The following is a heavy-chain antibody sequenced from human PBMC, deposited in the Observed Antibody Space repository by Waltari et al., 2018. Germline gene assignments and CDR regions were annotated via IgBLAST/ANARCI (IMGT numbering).Heavy chain of an antibody. V-gene: IGHV4-61*02. CDR2: IYTSGST. CDR3: ARLQGGGYCSGGSCYEMDWFDP. CDR1: GGSISSGSYY. Sequence: QVQLQESGPGLVKPSQTLSLTCTVSGGSISSGSYYWSWIRQPAGKGLEWVGRIYTSGSTNYTPALKRRVTISVDTSKSQSALKLSSVTAADTAVYYCARLQGGGYCSGGSCYEMDWFDPWGQGTLVTVSS. J-gene: IGHJ5*02. D-gene: IGHD2-15*01.